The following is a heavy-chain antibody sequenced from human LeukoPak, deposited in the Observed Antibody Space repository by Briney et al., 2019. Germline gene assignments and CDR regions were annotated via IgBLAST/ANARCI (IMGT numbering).Heavy chain of an antibody. CDR1: GLALSGYW. V-gene: IGHV3-7*01. J-gene: IGHJ4*02. CDR2: VNQGGSET. CDR3: ARYDSSGRAIDY. D-gene: IGHD3-22*01. Sequence: PGGSLSLSCAASGLALSGYWMNGVRQAPGRGLEWVASVNQGGSETYYVDSMKGRFTISRDNAENSLYLQMNSLRAEDTAVYYSARYDSSGRAIDYWGQGTLVTVSS.